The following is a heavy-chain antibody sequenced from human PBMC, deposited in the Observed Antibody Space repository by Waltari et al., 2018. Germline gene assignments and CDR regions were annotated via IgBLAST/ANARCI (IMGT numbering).Heavy chain of an antibody. Sequence: QVQLQESGPGLVKPSATLSLIRDVSGSSIGSGYNWGWIRQPPGKGLEWIGSVHNAGSAHYNPSLKSRVTISVGTSRRQFSLRLDSVTAADTAIYYCARGPRVWDTILLGTSFDYWGQGTLVTVPS. CDR2: VHNAGSA. J-gene: IGHJ4*02. CDR1: GSSIGSGYN. CDR3: ARGPRVWDTILLGTSFDY. D-gene: IGHD3-16*01. V-gene: IGHV4-38-2*01.